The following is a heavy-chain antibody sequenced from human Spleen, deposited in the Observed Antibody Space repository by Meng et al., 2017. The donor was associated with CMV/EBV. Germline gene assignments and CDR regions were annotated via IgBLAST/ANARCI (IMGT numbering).Heavy chain of an antibody. Sequence: GGSLRLSCAASGFTFSRHWIHWVRQAPGKGLVWVSRINSDGSSTSYADSVKGRFTLSRDNAKNTLYLQMNSLRAEDTAVYYCARGDLLYDFWSGPFYFYYGMDVWGQGTTVTVSS. V-gene: IGHV3-74*01. CDR1: GFTFSRHW. D-gene: IGHD3-3*01. J-gene: IGHJ6*02. CDR3: ARGDLLYDFWSGPFYFYYGMDV. CDR2: INSDGSST.